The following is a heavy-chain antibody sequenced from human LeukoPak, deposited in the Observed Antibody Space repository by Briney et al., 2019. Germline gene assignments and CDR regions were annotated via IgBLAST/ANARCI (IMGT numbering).Heavy chain of an antibody. CDR3: ARGGGFSSWPDY. V-gene: IGHV4-34*01. D-gene: IGHD6-13*01. CDR1: GGSFSGYY. J-gene: IGHJ4*02. Sequence: SETLSLTCAVYGGSFSGYYWSWIRQPPGKGLEWIGEINHSGSTNYNPSLKSRVTISVDTSKNQFSLKLSSVTAADTAVYYCARGGGFSSWPDYWGQGTLVTVSS. CDR2: INHSGST.